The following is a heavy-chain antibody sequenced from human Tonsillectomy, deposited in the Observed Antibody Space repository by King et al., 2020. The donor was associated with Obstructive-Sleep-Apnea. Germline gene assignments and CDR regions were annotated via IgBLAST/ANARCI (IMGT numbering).Heavy chain of an antibody. Sequence: VQLVESGAEVKKPGESLTISCTGSGYRFTNYWIVWVRQMPGKGLEWMGIIYPGDSDTRYSPSFQGQVTISADKSVNTAYLQWSSLKASDTAMYYCARHLDYNWNDFDYWGQGTLVTVSS. CDR3: ARHLDYNWNDFDY. J-gene: IGHJ4*02. CDR1: GYRFTNYW. D-gene: IGHD1-1*01. V-gene: IGHV5-51*01. CDR2: IYPGDSDT.